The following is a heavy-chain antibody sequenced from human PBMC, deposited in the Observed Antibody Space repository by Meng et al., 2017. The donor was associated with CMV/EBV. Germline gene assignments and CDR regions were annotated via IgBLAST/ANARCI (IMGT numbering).Heavy chain of an antibody. CDR1: GYTVTELS. CDR3: ATDQNQVHPHHYYYGMDV. Sequence: PLGQFWAEVKQPGASVKVSCKVSGYTVTELSMNWVRQAPGKGLEWMGGFDPEDGETIYAQKFQGRVTMTADTSTDTAYMELSSLRSEDTAVYYCATDQNQVHPHHYYYGMDVWCQGTTVTVSS. CDR2: FDPEDGET. J-gene: IGHJ6*02. D-gene: IGHD2/OR15-2a*01. V-gene: IGHV1-24*01.